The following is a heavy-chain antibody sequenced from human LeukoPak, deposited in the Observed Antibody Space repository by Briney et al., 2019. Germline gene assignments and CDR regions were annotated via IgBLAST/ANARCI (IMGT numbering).Heavy chain of an antibody. CDR2: ISGSGGST. CDR3: AREYIGDTATLYYFDY. J-gene: IGHJ4*02. CDR1: GFTFSSYA. Sequence: GGSLRLSCAASGFTFSSYAVSWVRQAPGKGLEWVSAISGSGGSTYYADSVKGRFTISRDNSKNTLYLQMNSLRAEDTAVYYCAREYIGDTATLYYFDYWGQGTLVTVSS. V-gene: IGHV3-23*01. D-gene: IGHD5-18*01.